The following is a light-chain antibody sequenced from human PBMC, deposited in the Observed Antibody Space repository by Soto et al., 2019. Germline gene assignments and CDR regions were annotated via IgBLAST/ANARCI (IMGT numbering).Light chain of an antibody. CDR3: QQRNSWPPAIT. CDR1: QSLSNY. V-gene: IGKV3-11*01. Sequence: EIVLTQSPATLSLSPGERATLSCKASQSLSNYLAWYQQKPGQAPRLLIYDASSRATGVPARFSGSGSGTDVTLTINSLEPVYFAVYYCQQRNSWPPAITLGRGTRLE. J-gene: IGKJ5*01. CDR2: DAS.